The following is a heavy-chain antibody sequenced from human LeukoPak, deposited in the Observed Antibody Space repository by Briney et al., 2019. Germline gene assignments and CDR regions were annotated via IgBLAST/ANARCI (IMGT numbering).Heavy chain of an antibody. D-gene: IGHD3-9*01. CDR2: IKHDGGDK. Sequence: GGSLRLSCAASGFIFRSYWMSWVRQAPGKRLEWVGNIKHDGGDKYYVNSVKGRFTMSKDNAKNSLYLQMNSLRVEDTAVYYCARVSNYHILTGYTYYYYMDVWGKGTTVTVSS. V-gene: IGHV3-7*01. CDR3: ARVSNYHILTGYTYYYYMDV. J-gene: IGHJ6*03. CDR1: GFIFRSYW.